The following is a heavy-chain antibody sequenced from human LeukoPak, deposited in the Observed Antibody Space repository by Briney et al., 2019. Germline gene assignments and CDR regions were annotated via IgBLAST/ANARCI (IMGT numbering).Heavy chain of an antibody. CDR3: ARGGDYGDFPDY. CDR1: GFTFSDYW. CDR2: INTDESRT. J-gene: IGHJ4*02. V-gene: IGHV3-74*01. Sequence: PGGSLRLSCAASGFTFSDYWMHWVRQAPGKGLVWVSRINTDESRTSYTDSVKGRFTISRDNAKNTLYPQMNSLRVEDTAVYYCARGGDYGDFPDYWGQGTLVTVSS. D-gene: IGHD4-17*01.